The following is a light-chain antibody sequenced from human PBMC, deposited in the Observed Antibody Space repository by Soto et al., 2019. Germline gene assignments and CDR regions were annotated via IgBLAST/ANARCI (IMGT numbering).Light chain of an antibody. CDR3: SSYTSSSTLYV. Sequence: QSVLTQPASVSGSPGQSSTISCPGTSSDVGGYNYVSWYQQHPGKAPKLMIYEVSNRPSGVSNRFSGSKSGNTASLTISGLQAEDEADYYCSSYTSSSTLYVFGTGTKLTVL. CDR2: EVS. V-gene: IGLV2-14*01. CDR1: SSDVGGYNY. J-gene: IGLJ1*01.